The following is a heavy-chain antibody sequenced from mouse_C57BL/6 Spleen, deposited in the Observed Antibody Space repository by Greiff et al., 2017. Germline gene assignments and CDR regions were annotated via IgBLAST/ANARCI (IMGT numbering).Heavy chain of an antibody. CDR1: GYTFTSYW. Sequence: QVQLQQPGAELVMPGASVKLSCKASGYTFTSYWMHWVKQRPGQGLEWIGEIDPSDSYTNYNQKFKGKSTLTVDKSSSTAYMQLSSLTSEDSAVYYCARGRTGTANFDYWGQGTSVTVSS. CDR2: IDPSDSYT. V-gene: IGHV1-69*01. D-gene: IGHD3-3*01. J-gene: IGHJ4*01. CDR3: ARGRTGTANFDY.